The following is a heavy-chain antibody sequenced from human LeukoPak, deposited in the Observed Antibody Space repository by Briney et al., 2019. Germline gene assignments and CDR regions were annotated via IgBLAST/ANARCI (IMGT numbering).Heavy chain of an antibody. CDR2: IWYDGSNK. D-gene: IGHD2/OR15-2a*01. CDR1: GFTFRNHG. Sequence: PGGSLRLSCAASGFTFRNHGMHWIRQAPGKWLEWVAIIWYDGSNKYYAASVNGRFTISRDNSKNTLYLQMNSLRDDDTAVYYCVRDRGALQYFDYWGQGTLVTVSS. J-gene: IGHJ4*02. V-gene: IGHV3-33*01. CDR3: VRDRGALQYFDY.